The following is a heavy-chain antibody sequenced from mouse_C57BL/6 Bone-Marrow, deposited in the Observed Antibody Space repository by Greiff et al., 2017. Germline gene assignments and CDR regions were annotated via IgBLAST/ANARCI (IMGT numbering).Heavy chain of an antibody. J-gene: IGHJ1*03. Sequence: VQLQQSDAELVKPGASVKISCKVSGYTFTNHTIHWMKQRPEQGLEWIGYIYPRDGSTKYNEKFKGKATLTADKSSSTAYMQLNSLTSEDSAVYFCAREGIYYGNPHWYFDVWGTGTTVTVSS. CDR3: AREGIYYGNPHWYFDV. V-gene: IGHV1-78*01. CDR2: IYPRDGST. D-gene: IGHD2-1*01. CDR1: GYTFTNHT.